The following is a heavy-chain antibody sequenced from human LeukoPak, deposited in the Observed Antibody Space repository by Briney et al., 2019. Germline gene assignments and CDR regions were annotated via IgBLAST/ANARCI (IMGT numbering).Heavy chain of an antibody. CDR3: ATTDGDSYGYPTTSFDY. CDR2: IYPGDSDT. J-gene: IGHJ4*02. Sequence: GESLKISCKGTGYSFTNYWIGWVRQMPGKGLEWMGIIYPGDSDTRYSPSFQGQVTISADKSISTAYLQWSSLKASDTAMYYCATTDGDSYGYPTTSFDYWGQGTLVTVSS. D-gene: IGHD5-18*01. V-gene: IGHV5-51*01. CDR1: GYSFTNYW.